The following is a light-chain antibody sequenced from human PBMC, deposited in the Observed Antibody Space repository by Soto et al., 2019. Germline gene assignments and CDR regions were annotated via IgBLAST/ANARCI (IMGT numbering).Light chain of an antibody. J-gene: IGKJ5*01. CDR3: QQYYSYPSIT. CDR1: QGISSY. Sequence: AIRMTQSPSSLSASTGDRVTITCRASQGISSYLAWYQQKPGKAPKLLIYAASTLQSGVPSRFSGSGSGTDFTLTISCLQSEDFATYYCQQYYSYPSITFGQGTRLRL. CDR2: AAS. V-gene: IGKV1-8*01.